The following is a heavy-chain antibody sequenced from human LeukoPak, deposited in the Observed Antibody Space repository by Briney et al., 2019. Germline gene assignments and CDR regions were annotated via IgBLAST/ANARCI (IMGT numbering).Heavy chain of an antibody. CDR2: IIPIFGTA. V-gene: IGHV1-69*13. Sequence: GASVKVSCKASGGTFTSYAISWVRRAPGQGLEWMGGIIPIFGTANYAQKYQGRVTITADESTSTAYMELSSLRSEDTAVYYCARGRSAVADAAGFDYWGQGTLVTVSS. J-gene: IGHJ4*02. CDR3: ARGRSAVADAAGFDY. D-gene: IGHD6-19*01. CDR1: GGTFTSYA.